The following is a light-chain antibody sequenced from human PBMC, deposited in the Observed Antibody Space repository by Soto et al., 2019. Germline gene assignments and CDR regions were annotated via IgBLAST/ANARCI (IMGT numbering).Light chain of an antibody. J-gene: IGKJ4*01. V-gene: IGKV4-1*01. CDR2: WAS. CDR3: QQYYMTPLT. Sequence: DIVMTQSPDSLAVSLGERATINCKSSRSLFYGFNNKNYLAWYQQNPGQPPKLLIYWASTREFGVPDRFSGSGSGTDFTLTISSLKAEDVAVYYCQQYYMTPLTFGGGTKVEIK. CDR1: RSLFYGFNNKNY.